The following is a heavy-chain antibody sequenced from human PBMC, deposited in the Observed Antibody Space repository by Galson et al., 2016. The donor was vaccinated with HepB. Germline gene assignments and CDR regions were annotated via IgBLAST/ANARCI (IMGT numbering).Heavy chain of an antibody. V-gene: IGHV3-23*01. Sequence: SLRLSCAASGFTFSSYAMSWVRQAPGKGLEWISSISGSGQYTYHRDSVEGRFTSYRDNSKNTLYLQMKRLRAEDTATYFCARVGPSGNFFDYWGQGALVTVSS. CDR1: GFTFSSYA. CDR3: ARVGPSGNFFDY. D-gene: IGHD3-10*01. CDR2: ISGSGQYT. J-gene: IGHJ4*02.